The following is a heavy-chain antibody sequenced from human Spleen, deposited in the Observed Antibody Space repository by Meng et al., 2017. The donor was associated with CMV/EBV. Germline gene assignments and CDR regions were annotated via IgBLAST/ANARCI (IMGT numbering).Heavy chain of an antibody. Sequence: GESLKISCAASGFTFSSYAMHWVRQAPGKGLEWVAVISYDGSNKYYADSVKGRFTISRDNSKNTLYLQMNSLRAEDTAVYYCARRRNGSGRYWGLHYYYGMDVWGQGTTVTVS. V-gene: IGHV3-30-3*01. CDR2: ISYDGSNK. CDR3: ARRRNGSGRYWGLHYYYGMDV. D-gene: IGHD3-10*01. CDR1: GFTFSSYA. J-gene: IGHJ6*02.